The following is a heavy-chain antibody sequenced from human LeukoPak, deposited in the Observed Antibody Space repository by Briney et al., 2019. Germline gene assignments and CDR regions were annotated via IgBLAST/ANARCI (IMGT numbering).Heavy chain of an antibody. J-gene: IGHJ5*02. CDR3: ARDPLTDSSSYNWFDP. CDR2: IIPISDTA. Sequence: SVKVSCKASGGTFSSYSMSWVRQAPGQGLEWMGGIIPISDTANYAQKFQGRVTITADKSTSTVYMELSSLRSEDTAVYYCARDPLTDSSSYNWFDPWGQGTLVTVSS. D-gene: IGHD6-13*01. V-gene: IGHV1-69*06. CDR1: GGTFSSYS.